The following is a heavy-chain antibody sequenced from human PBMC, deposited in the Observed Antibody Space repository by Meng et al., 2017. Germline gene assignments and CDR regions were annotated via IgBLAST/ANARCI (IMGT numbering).Heavy chain of an antibody. CDR2: ISWNSGSI. CDR1: GFTFDDYA. Sequence: SLKISCAASGFTFDDYAMHWVRQAPGKGLEWVSGISWNSGSIGYADSVKGRFTISRDNAKNSLYLQMNSLRAEDMALYYCAKSRYSSSSGYYYGMAVWGQGNTV. V-gene: IGHV3-9*03. J-gene: IGHJ6*02. CDR3: AKSRYSSSSGYYYGMAV. D-gene: IGHD6-13*01.